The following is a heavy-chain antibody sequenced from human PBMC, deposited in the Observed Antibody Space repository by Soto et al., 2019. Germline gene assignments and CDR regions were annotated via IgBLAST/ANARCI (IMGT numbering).Heavy chain of an antibody. CDR2: IGTGGDT. CDR1: GFAFSSYV. CDR3: ARGGGVVVPAAPGGYGMDV. J-gene: IGHJ6*02. D-gene: IGHD2-2*01. Sequence: GGSLRLSCAASGFAFSSYVLHWVRRAPGKGPEWVSAIGTGGDTYYADSVMGRFTISRDNAKKSLYLQMNSLIAEDMAVYYCARGGGVVVPAAPGGYGMDVWGQGTTVTVS. V-gene: IGHV3-13*01.